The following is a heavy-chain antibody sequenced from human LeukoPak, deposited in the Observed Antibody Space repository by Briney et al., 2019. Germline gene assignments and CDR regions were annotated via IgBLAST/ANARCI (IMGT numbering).Heavy chain of an antibody. CDR3: AKDRRMGSSWAPGEYFQN. J-gene: IGHJ1*01. V-gene: IGHV3-23*01. CDR1: GFTFSSYA. CDR2: ISGSSGST. D-gene: IGHD6-13*01. Sequence: PGGSLRLSCAASGFTFSSYAMSWVPQAPGKGREWGSAISGSSGSTYYAVPVKGRFTISRDNSKSNLYLQMISLRAEDTAVYYWAKDRRMGSSWAPGEYFQNWGQGTLVTVSS.